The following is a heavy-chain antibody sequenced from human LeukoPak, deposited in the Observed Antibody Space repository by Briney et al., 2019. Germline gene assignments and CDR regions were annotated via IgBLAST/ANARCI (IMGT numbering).Heavy chain of an antibody. CDR3: ARDRAAMITFDAFDI. V-gene: IGHV3-48*03. CDR1: GFTFSSYE. Sequence: GGSLRLSCAASGFTFSSYEMNWVRQAPGKGLEWVSYISTSGTTTFYVDSVKGRFTISRDNAKNSLSLQMNSLRAEDTAVYYCARDRAAMITFDAFDIWGQGTMVTVSS. CDR2: ISTSGTTT. J-gene: IGHJ3*02. D-gene: IGHD5-18*01.